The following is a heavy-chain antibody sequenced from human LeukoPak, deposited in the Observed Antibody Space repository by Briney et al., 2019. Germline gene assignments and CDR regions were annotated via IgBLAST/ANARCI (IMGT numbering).Heavy chain of an antibody. CDR2: IYTSGST. CDR3: ACSTSNYYYYYMDV. CDR1: GGSISSGSYY. V-gene: IGHV4-61*02. J-gene: IGHJ6*03. Sequence: TSETLSLTCTVSGGSISSGSYYWSWIRQPAGKGLEWIGRIYTSGSTNYNPSLKSRVTISVDTSKNQFSLKLSSVTAADTAVYYCACSTSNYYYYYMDVWGKGTTVTISS. D-gene: IGHD2-2*01.